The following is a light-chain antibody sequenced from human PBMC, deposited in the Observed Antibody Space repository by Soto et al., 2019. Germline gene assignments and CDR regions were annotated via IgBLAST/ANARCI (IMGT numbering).Light chain of an antibody. V-gene: IGKV3-20*01. CDR2: GSS. Sequence: EIVLTQSPGTFSLSPGERATLSCRASQSVSGRFLTWYQQKGGQAPRLLIYGSSTRATGIPDRFSGSGSGTAYTLTISRREPEDFAVYYCRHHDSSPTWTFGQGTKVEIK. CDR1: QSVSGRF. CDR3: RHHDSSPTWT. J-gene: IGKJ1*01.